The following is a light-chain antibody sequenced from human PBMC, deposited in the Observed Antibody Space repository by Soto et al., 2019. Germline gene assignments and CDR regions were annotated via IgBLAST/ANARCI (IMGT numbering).Light chain of an antibody. CDR3: SSYTSSSTYVL. CDR2: DVS. J-gene: IGLJ2*01. Sequence: QSALTQPASVSGSPGQSITISCTGTSSDVGVYNYVSWYQQHPDKAPKLLIYDVSNRPSGVSNRFSGSKSGNTASLTISGLQAEDEADYYCSSYTSSSTYVLFGGGTQLTVL. V-gene: IGLV2-14*03. CDR1: SSDVGVYNY.